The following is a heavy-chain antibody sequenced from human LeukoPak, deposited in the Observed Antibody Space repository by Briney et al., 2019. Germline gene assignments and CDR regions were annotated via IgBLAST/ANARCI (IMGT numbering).Heavy chain of an antibody. CDR2: ISSSNTYI. CDR3: ARDLHSGEVDI. J-gene: IGHJ3*02. Sequence: GGSLRLSCAASGFTFSIYTMNWVRQAPGKGLEWVSSISSSNTYIYYADSVKGRFTISRDNAKNSLYLQMNSLRAEDTAVYYCARDLHSGEVDIWGQGTMVTVSS. D-gene: IGHD7-27*01. V-gene: IGHV3-21*01. CDR1: GFTFSIYT.